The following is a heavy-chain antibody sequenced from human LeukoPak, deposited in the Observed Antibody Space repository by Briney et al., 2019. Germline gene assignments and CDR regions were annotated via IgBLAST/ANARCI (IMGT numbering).Heavy chain of an antibody. D-gene: IGHD2-2*01. CDR1: GDSVSSNRAA. V-gene: IGHV6-1*01. CDR2: TDDRAKWYN. CDR3: ARDPGYCSSTSCQQRPKNWFDP. J-gene: IGHJ5*02. Sequence: SQTLSLTCAISGDSVSSNRAAWNWVRQSPGRGLEWLGRTDDRAKWYNDSAVSVRGRITINPDASKNHFSLTLSSVTAADTAVYYCARDPGYCSSTSCQQRPKNWFDPWGQGTLVTVSS.